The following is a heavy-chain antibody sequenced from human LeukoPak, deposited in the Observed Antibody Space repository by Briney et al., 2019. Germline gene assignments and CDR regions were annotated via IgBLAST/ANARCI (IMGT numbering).Heavy chain of an antibody. V-gene: IGHV1-46*01. CDR1: GYTFTDYS. CDR2: INPDGGNT. Sequence: ASVKVSCQASGYTFTDYSIHWVRQAPGQGLEWMGIINPDGGNTNYAQNFQGRVTLTRDTSTSTVYMELSSLRSEDTAIYYCARIRDGYNDAYDIWGQGTVVTVPS. CDR3: ARIRDGYNDAYDI. D-gene: IGHD5-24*01. J-gene: IGHJ3*02.